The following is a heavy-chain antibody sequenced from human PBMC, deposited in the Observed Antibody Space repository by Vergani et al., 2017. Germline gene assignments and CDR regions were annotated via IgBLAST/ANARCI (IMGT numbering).Heavy chain of an antibody. D-gene: IGHD3-22*01. CDR2: TYYSGST. Sequence: QVQLQESGPGLVKPSETLSLTCTVSGGSVSSGSYYWSWIRQPPGKGLEWIGYTYYSGSTNYNPSLKSRVTISVDTSKNQFSLKLSSVTAADTAVYYCARDQTYYDSSGYYGMDVWGQGTTVTVSS. V-gene: IGHV4-61*01. J-gene: IGHJ6*02. CDR1: GGSVSSGSYY. CDR3: ARDQTYYDSSGYYGMDV.